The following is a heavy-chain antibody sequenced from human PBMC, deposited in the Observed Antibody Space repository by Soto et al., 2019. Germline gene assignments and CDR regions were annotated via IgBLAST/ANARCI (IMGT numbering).Heavy chain of an antibody. Sequence: SGPTLVNPTQTLTLTCTFSGFSLSTSGVGVGWIRQPPGKALEWLALIYWNDDKRYSPSLKSRLTITKDTSKNQVVLTMTNMDPVDTATYYCAHSSYDYVWGSYRHNNQFDYWGQGTLVT. CDR1: GFSLSTSGVG. D-gene: IGHD3-16*02. J-gene: IGHJ4*02. CDR2: IYWNDDK. CDR3: AHSSYDYVWGSYRHNNQFDY. V-gene: IGHV2-5*01.